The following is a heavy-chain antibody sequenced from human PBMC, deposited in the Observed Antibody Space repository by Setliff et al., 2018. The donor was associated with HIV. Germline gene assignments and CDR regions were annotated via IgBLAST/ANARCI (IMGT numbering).Heavy chain of an antibody. CDR2: IFYSGNT. Sequence: PSETLSLTCTVSGDSINSGGYYWTWIRQHPGKGLEWIGYIFYSGNTSPTPSLKSRVSVSLDTSKNQFSLQLSSVTAADTAVYYCAREAPADSSSTSYYFDYWGQGTLVTVSS. D-gene: IGHD2-2*01. CDR3: AREAPADSSSTSYYFDY. CDR1: GDSINSGGYY. J-gene: IGHJ4*02. V-gene: IGHV4-31*03.